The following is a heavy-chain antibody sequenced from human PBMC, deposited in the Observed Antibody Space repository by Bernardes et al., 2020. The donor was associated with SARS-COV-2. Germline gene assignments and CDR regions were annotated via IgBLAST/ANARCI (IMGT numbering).Heavy chain of an antibody. V-gene: IGHV4-30-4*08. CDR1: GGSINSGDYY. J-gene: IGHJ5*02. Sequence: SESLTLTCTVSGGSINSGDYYWIWVRQPKEKGLEWIGYIYYSATNSYNASLESRVAISLVTYKNHFSLRLSSVTAADTAVYFSARVSVTTFGFDPWGQGTLFTVSS. CDR3: ARVSVTTFGFDP. CDR2: IYYSATN. D-gene: IGHD4-17*01.